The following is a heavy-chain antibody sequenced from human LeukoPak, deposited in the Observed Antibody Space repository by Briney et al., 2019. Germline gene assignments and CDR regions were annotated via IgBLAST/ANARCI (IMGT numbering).Heavy chain of an antibody. D-gene: IGHD6-13*01. CDR3: ARVTAAALDP. V-gene: IGHV4-4*07. CDR2: IYASGST. J-gene: IGHJ5*02. Sequence: SETLSLTCSVSGDSLNSYYWIWIRQPAGEGLEWIGRIYASGSTNHNPSLQSRVTMSVDTSKNQFSLKLSSVTAADTAVYYCARVTAAALDPWGQGTLVTVSS. CDR1: GDSLNSYY.